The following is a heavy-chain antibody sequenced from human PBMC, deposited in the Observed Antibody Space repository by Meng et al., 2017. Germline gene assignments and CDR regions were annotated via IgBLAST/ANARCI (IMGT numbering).Heavy chain of an antibody. V-gene: IGHV2-5*02. CDR3: AHSKKTYYDFWSGYLGYYFDY. CDR1: GFSLSTSGVG. D-gene: IGHD3-3*01. CDR2: IYWDDDK. J-gene: IGHJ4*02. Sequence: QTTLKESGPTLENPTQTLTLTCTFSGFSLSTSGVGVGWIRQPPGKALEWLALIYWDDDKRYSPSLKSRLTITKDTSKNQVVLTMTNMDPVDTATYYCAHSKKTYYDFWSGYLGYYFDYWGQGTLVTVSS.